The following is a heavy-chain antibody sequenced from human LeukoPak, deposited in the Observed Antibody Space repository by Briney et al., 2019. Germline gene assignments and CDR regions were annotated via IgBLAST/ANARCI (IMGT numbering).Heavy chain of an antibody. CDR3: AKWARYCTNGVCYYFDY. CDR1: GFTLSGYE. V-gene: IGHV3-23*01. J-gene: IGHJ4*02. Sequence: PGGSLRLSCTVSGFTLSGYEMSWIRQAPGKGLEWVSVISGGGVSTYYADSVKGRFTISRDNSKNTLYLQMNSLRAEDTAVYYCAKWARYCTNGVCYYFDYWGQGTLVTVSS. D-gene: IGHD2-8*01. CDR2: ISGGGVST.